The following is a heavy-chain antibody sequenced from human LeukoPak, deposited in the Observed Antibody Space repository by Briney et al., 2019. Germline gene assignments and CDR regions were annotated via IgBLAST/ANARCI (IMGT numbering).Heavy chain of an antibody. CDR1: GGSFSGYY. Sequence: SETLSLTCAVYGGSFSGYYWSWIRQPPGKGLEWIGEINHSGSTNYNLSLKSRVTISVDTSKNQFSLKLSSVTAADTAVYYCARGGALRYFDWLHTGLDYWGQGTLVTVSS. CDR3: ARGGALRYFDWLHTGLDY. J-gene: IGHJ4*02. V-gene: IGHV4-34*01. CDR2: INHSGST. D-gene: IGHD3-9*01.